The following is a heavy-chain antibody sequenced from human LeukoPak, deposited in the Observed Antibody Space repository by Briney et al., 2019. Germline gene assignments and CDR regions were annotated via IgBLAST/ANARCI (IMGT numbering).Heavy chain of an antibody. J-gene: IGHJ4*02. CDR1: GGSISSYY. CDR3: ARDWTSGWYFDY. D-gene: IGHD6-19*01. Sequence: SETLSLTCTVSGGSISSYYWSWLRKPPGKGLEGIGYIYYSGSTNYNPSLKSRVTISVDTSKNQFSLKLSSMTAADTAVYYCARDWTSGWYFDYWGQGTLVTVSS. V-gene: IGHV4-59*01. CDR2: IYYSGST.